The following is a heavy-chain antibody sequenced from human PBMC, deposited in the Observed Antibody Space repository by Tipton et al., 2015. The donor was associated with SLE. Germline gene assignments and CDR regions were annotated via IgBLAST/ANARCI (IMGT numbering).Heavy chain of an antibody. CDR3: ARDGSFDS. CDR1: GFTFTNYW. Sequence: GSLRLSCAASGFTFTNYWMHWVRQAPGKGLVWVSRINNDGSNTTYADSVKGRFTISRDNTKNTLYLQMNSLRADDTALYYCARDGSFDSWGQGTLVTVSS. CDR2: INNDGSNT. V-gene: IGHV3-74*03. J-gene: IGHJ4*02. D-gene: IGHD3-10*01.